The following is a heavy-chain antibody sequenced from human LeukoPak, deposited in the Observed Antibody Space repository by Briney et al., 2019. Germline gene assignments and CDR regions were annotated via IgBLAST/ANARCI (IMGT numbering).Heavy chain of an antibody. CDR3: ARDQAATNTQVRFCLD. D-gene: IGHD3-9*01. Sequence: GASVKDSCKASGYTFTSYGISWVRQAPGQGLEWMGWISAYNGNTNFAQKLQGRVTMTTDTSTSTAYMDLRSLRSDDTAVYYCARDQAATNTQVRFCLDWGQGTLVTVSS. V-gene: IGHV1-18*01. CDR2: ISAYNGNT. CDR1: GYTFTSYG. J-gene: IGHJ4*02.